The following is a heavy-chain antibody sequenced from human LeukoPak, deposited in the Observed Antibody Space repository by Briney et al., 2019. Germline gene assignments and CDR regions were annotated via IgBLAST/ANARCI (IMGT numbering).Heavy chain of an antibody. Sequence: GASVKVSCKASGYTFTSYGISWVRQAPGQGLEWMGWISAYNGNTNYAQKLQGRVTMTTDTSTSTAYMELRSLRSDDTAVCYCARVWGAMVRGNHGDYWGQGTLVTVSS. CDR3: ARVWGAMVRGNHGDY. CDR2: ISAYNGNT. D-gene: IGHD3-10*01. V-gene: IGHV1-18*01. CDR1: GYTFTSYG. J-gene: IGHJ4*02.